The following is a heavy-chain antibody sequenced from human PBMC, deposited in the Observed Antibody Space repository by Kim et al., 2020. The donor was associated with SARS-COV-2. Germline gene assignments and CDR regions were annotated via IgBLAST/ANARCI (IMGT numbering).Heavy chain of an antibody. D-gene: IGHD1-26*01. J-gene: IGHJ4*02. CDR2: DGSST. V-gene: IGHV3-74*01. CDR3: ARGTELN. Sequence: DGSSTNYADSVKGRFTISRDNAKNTLYLQMNSLRAEDTAVYYCARGTELNWGQGTLVTVSS.